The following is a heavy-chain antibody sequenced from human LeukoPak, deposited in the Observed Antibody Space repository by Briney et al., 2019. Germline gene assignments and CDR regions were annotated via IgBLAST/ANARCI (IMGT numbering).Heavy chain of an antibody. V-gene: IGHV4-4*07. D-gene: IGHD6-13*01. Sequence: PSETLSLTCTVSGGSINGYYWSWIRQPAGKGLDWIGRIYNSESINYNTSLKSRVTMSIDTSKSQFSLKLNSVTAADTAVYYCARDRSSSYTRDWFDPWGQGALVTVSS. CDR2: IYNSESI. J-gene: IGHJ5*02. CDR1: GGSINGYY. CDR3: ARDRSSSYTRDWFDP.